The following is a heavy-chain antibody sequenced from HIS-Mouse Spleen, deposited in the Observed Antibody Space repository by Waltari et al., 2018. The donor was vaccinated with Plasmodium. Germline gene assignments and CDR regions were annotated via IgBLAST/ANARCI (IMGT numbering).Heavy chain of an antibody. V-gene: IGHV3-23*01. CDR3: AKDVGPGRLQAGYFDY. CDR2: ISGSGGST. CDR1: GFTFSSYA. J-gene: IGHJ4*02. Sequence: EVQLLESGGGLVQPGGSLRLSCAASGFTFSSYAMSWVRQAPGKGLEWVSDISGSGGSTYDADSVKGRCTISRENAKNTLYLQMNSLRAEDTAVYYCAKDVGPGRLQAGYFDYWGQGTLVTVSS. D-gene: IGHD1-26*01.